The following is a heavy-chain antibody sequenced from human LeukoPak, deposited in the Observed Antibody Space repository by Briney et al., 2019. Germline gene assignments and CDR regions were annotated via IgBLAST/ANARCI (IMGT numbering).Heavy chain of an antibody. CDR1: GFTFSSYW. J-gene: IGHJ3*02. D-gene: IGHD6-19*01. V-gene: IGHV3-74*01. Sequence: GGSLRLSCAASGFTFSSYWMHWVRQAPGKGLVWVSRINSDGRSTTYADSVKGRFTISRDNAKNTLYLQVNSLRAEDTAVYYCAREPRIAVACTGPAAFDISGEGAIVTVSS. CDR2: INSDGRST. CDR3: AREPRIAVACTGPAAFDI.